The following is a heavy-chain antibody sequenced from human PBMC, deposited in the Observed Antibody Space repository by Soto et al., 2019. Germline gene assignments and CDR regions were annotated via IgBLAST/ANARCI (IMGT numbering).Heavy chain of an antibody. CDR2: TYYSGST. Sequence: SETLSLTCTVSGGSMLAYYWNWMRQPPGKGLQWIGYTYYSGSTTYNPSLKSRVTISVDSSKNQFSLKLDSVTPAATAVYYCARVRGTAGKRYFDYWGPGTLVTVSS. CDR3: ARVRGTAGKRYFDY. V-gene: IGHV4-59*01. J-gene: IGHJ4*02. CDR1: GGSMLAYY. D-gene: IGHD6-13*01.